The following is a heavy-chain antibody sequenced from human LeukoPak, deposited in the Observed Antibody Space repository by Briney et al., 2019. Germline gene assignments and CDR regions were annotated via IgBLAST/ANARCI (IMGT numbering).Heavy chain of an antibody. CDR1: GGSFSGYY. J-gene: IGHJ4*02. CDR3: AARSIHTLFGVINDY. Sequence: PSETLSLTCAVYGGSFSGYYWSWIRQPPGKGLEWIGEINHSGSTNYNPSLKSRVTISVDTSKNQFSLKLSSVTAADTAVYYCAARSIHTLFGVINDYWGQGTLVTVSS. D-gene: IGHD3-3*01. CDR2: INHSGST. V-gene: IGHV4-34*01.